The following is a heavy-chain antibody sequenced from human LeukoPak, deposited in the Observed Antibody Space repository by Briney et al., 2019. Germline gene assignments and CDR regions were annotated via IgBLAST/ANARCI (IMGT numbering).Heavy chain of an antibody. V-gene: IGHV3-23*01. CDR1: GFTFSSYE. Sequence: PGGSLRLSCAASGFTFSSYEMNWVRQAPGKGLEWVSAISGSGGSTYYADSVKGRFTISRDNSKNTLYLQMNSLRAEDTAVYYCAKESRVDYGVGDYWGQGTLVTVSS. D-gene: IGHD4-17*01. CDR3: AKESRVDYGVGDY. CDR2: ISGSGGST. J-gene: IGHJ4*02.